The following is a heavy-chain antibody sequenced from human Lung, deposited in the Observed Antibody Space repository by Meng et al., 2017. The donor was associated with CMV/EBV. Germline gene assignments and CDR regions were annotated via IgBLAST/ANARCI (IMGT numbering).Heavy chain of an antibody. CDR3: TRAGGGSCYFCHYYGMDV. Sequence: GGSLRLSCTASGFTFGDYAMSWVRQAPGRGLEWVGFIRSKAYGGTTEYAASVKGRFTISRDDSKSIAYLQMNSLKTEETAVYYCTRAGGGSCYFCHYYGMDVWGQGTTVTVSS. CDR2: IRSKAYGGTT. J-gene: IGHJ6*02. D-gene: IGHD2-15*01. V-gene: IGHV3-49*04. CDR1: GFTFGDYA.